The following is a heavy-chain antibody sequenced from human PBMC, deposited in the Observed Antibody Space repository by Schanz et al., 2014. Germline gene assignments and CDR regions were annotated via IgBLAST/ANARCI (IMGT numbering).Heavy chain of an antibody. CDR1: GFNFYTSA. J-gene: IGHJ5*01. CDR3: AKWEDIVPEPEPMRGWFDS. CDR2: ISARGEVS. D-gene: IGHD2-8*01. Sequence: AQLVESGGGLVQPGGSLRLSCVASGFNFYTSAMTWVRQAPGKGLEWVSVISARGEVSKYSDSVKGRFIVSRDNSRATLFLQMDSLRAADTAFYYCAKWEDIVPEPEPMRGWFDSWGQGILVTVSS. V-gene: IGHV3-23*04.